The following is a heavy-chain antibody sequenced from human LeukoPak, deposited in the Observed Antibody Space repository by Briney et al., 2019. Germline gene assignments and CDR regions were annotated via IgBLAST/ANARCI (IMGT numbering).Heavy chain of an antibody. CDR3: ASTEGYCSSTSCYSGGMDV. V-gene: IGHV4-59*08. Sequence: SETLSLTCTVSGGSIGSYYWSWIRQPPGKGLEWIGYIYYSGSTNYNPSLKSRVTISVDTSKNQFSLKLSSVTAADTAVYYCASTEGYCSSTSCYSGGMDVWGQGTTVTVSS. CDR1: GGSIGSYY. CDR2: IYYSGST. D-gene: IGHD2-2*01. J-gene: IGHJ6*02.